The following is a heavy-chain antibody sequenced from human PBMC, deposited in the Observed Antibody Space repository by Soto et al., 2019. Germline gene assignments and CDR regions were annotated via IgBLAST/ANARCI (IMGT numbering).Heavy chain of an antibody. V-gene: IGHV4-4*07. D-gene: IGHD6-6*01. Sequence: ETLSLTCTVSGDSISSYYWSWIRQPAGKGMEWIGRIHATENTNYNPSLKSRVTMSIDTSNSHFSLKLTSLTAADTAVYYCARALSSKPGLYFDHWGQGTLVTVSS. CDR2: IHATENT. CDR3: ARALSSKPGLYFDH. J-gene: IGHJ4*02. CDR1: GDSISSYY.